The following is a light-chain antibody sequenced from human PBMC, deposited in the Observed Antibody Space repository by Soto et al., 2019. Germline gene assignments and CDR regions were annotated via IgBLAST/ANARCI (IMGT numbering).Light chain of an antibody. CDR2: GAS. CDR1: QSVSSSY. V-gene: IGKV3-20*01. J-gene: IGKJ1*01. Sequence: DIVLTQSPAALSLSPGERATLSCRASQSVSSSYLAWYQRTPGQAPRPLLYGASSRTTRIPDRCSGRGSGTDFTLTISRQESEDFAVYCCQQYGSSPRTFGKGTKVESK. CDR3: QQYGSSPRT.